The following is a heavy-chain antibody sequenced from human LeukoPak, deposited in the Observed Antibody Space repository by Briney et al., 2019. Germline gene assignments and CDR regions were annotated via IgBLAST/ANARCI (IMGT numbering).Heavy chain of an antibody. D-gene: IGHD3-22*01. Sequence: GGSLRLSCAASGFTLRTYSMNWVRQAPGKGLEWVSCISGSSSFIYYSDSVKGRFTISRDNAKNSVYLQMNSLRAEDTAVYYCASCYYDSSGSYWYYGMDVWGQGTTVTVSS. V-gene: IGHV3-21*01. CDR2: ISGSSSFI. CDR1: GFTLRTYS. J-gene: IGHJ6*02. CDR3: ASCYYDSSGSYWYYGMDV.